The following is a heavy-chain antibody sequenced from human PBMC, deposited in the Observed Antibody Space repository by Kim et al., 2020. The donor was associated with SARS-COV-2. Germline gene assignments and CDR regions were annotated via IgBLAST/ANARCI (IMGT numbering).Heavy chain of an antibody. J-gene: IGHJ6*02. CDR3: ARSPYYYDSSGYYYSYYYYGMDV. CDR1: GGSISSYY. CDR2: IYTSGST. V-gene: IGHV4-4*07. Sequence: SETLSLTCTVSGGSISSYYWSWIRQPAGKGLEWIGRIYTSGSTNYNPSLKSRVTMSVGTSKNQFSLKLSSVTAADTAVYYCARSPYYYDSSGYYYSYYYYGMDVWGQGTTVTVSS. D-gene: IGHD3-22*01.